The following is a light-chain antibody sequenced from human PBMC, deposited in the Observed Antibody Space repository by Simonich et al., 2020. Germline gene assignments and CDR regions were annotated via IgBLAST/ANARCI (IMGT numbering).Light chain of an antibody. CDR2: WAS. J-gene: IGKJ1*01. CDR1: QSVSSN. V-gene: IGKV4-1*01. Sequence: EIVMTQSPATLSVSPGERATLSCSASQSVSSNLAWYQQKPGQPPKLLIYWASTRESGVPDRFRGSGSGTDFTLTISSLQAEDVAVYYCQQYYSTPLTFGQGTKVEIK. CDR3: QQYYSTPLT.